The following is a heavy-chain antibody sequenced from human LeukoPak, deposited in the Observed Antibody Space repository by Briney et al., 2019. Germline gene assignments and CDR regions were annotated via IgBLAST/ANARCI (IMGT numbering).Heavy chain of an antibody. CDR2: ISGSGGST. Sequence: PAGSLRLSCAASGFSFSSYAMSWLRQAPGKGLEWVSAISGSGGSTYYADSVKGRFTISRDNSKNTLYLQMNSLRAEDTAVYYCAKDLDIVVVPAAIWAYYYYGMDVWGQGTTVTVSS. J-gene: IGHJ6*02. V-gene: IGHV3-23*01. CDR3: AKDLDIVVVPAAIWAYYYYGMDV. D-gene: IGHD2-2*01. CDR1: GFSFSSYA.